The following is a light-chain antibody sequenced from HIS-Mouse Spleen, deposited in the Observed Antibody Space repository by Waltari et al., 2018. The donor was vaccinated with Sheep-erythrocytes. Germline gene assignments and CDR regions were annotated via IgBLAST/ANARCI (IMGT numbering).Light chain of an antibody. V-gene: IGLV2-23*01. J-gene: IGLJ3*02. CDR1: SSDVGSYTL. CDR2: EGS. CDR3: CSYAGSSTPWV. Sequence: QSALTQPASVSGSPGQSITLSCTATSSDVGSYTLVSWYQQHPGKAPKRMIYEGSKRPSGVSNRFSGSKSGNTASLTISGLQAEDEADYYCCSYAGSSTPWVFGGGTKLTVL.